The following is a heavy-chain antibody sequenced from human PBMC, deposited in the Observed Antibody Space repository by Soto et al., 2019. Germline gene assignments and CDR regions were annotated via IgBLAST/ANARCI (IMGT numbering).Heavy chain of an antibody. D-gene: IGHD1-26*01. J-gene: IGHJ4*02. CDR1: GGSISNSNYY. Sequence: ASETLSLTCTVSGGSISNSNYYWGWIRQPPGKGLEWIGSIYYSGSTYYTPSLKSRVTISVDTSKNQFSLKLNSVTAADTAVYYCARRIVFDSXGQGILVTVSS. CDR2: IYYSGST. V-gene: IGHV4-39*01. CDR3: ARRIVFDS.